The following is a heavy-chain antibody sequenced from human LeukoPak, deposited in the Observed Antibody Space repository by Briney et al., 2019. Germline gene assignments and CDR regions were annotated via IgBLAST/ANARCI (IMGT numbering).Heavy chain of an antibody. CDR3: ARVLRFLAWPFDY. J-gene: IGHJ4*02. V-gene: IGHV1-69-2*01. CDR1: GYTFTDYY. D-gene: IGHD3-3*01. CDR2: VDPEDGET. Sequence: ATVKISCKVSGYTFTDYYMHWVQQAPGKGLEWMGLVDPEDGETIYAEKFQGRVTITADTSTDTAYMELSSLRSEDTAVYYCARVLRFLAWPFDYWGQGTLVTVSS.